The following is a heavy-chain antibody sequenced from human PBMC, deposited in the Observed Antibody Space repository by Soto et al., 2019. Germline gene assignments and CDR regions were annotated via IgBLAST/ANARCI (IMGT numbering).Heavy chain of an antibody. Sequence: GDALKISGERCGCKFSSSRRGPDRQMTGKGLEWMGIIYPGDSETRYSPSFQGQVTISAHKSISTAYLQWSSLKASDTPMYYCASAYCSSTSCHLSDGMDVWRQGTTVTVSS. CDR3: ASAYCSSTSCHLSDGMDV. D-gene: IGHD2-2*01. V-gene: IGHV5-51*01. CDR2: IYPGDSET. J-gene: IGHJ6*02. CDR1: GCKFSSSR.